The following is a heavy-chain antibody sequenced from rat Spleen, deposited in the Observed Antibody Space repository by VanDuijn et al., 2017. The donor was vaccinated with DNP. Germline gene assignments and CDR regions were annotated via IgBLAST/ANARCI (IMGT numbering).Heavy chain of an antibody. CDR2: INDDSRTI. J-gene: IGHJ2*01. Sequence: EVKLVESGGGLAQPGRSLKLSCAASGFNFNDYWMGWVRQAPGKGLEWIGEINDDSRTINYVPSLKDRFTISRDNAQNTLYLQMSKLGSEDTAIYYCVRERFGVDYWGQGVMVTVSS. CDR3: VRERFGVDY. V-gene: IGHV4-2*01. D-gene: IGHD4-3*01. CDR1: GFNFNDYW.